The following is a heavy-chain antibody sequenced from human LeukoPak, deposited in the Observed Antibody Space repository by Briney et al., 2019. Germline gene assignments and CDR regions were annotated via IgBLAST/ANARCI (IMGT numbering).Heavy chain of an antibody. CDR2: IYPGDSDT. J-gene: IGHJ3*02. V-gene: IGHV5-51*01. CDR3: ARPMLPGVINAFDI. D-gene: IGHD3-10*01. CDR1: GYSFTNYW. Sequence: GESLKISCKGSGYSFTNYWIGWVRQTPGKGLEWMGIIYPGDSDTRYSPSFQGQVTITADKSISTAYLQWSSLEASDTAIYYCARPMLPGVINAFDIWGQGTMVTVSS.